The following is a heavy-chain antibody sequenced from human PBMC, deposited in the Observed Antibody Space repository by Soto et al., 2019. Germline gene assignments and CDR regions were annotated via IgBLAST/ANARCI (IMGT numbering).Heavy chain of an antibody. J-gene: IGHJ6*02. Sequence: VQLQQWGAGLLKPSETLSLTCAVYGGSFSGYYWSWIRQPPGKGLEWIGEINHSGSTNYTPSLKMGVTRSVDTSKNQFSLTLSSVTAAATAVYYCARTYGGNSRDYYYGMDVWGQGPTVTVSS. D-gene: IGHD4-17*01. CDR2: INHSGST. CDR1: GGSFSGYY. CDR3: ARTYGGNSRDYYYGMDV. V-gene: IGHV4-34*01.